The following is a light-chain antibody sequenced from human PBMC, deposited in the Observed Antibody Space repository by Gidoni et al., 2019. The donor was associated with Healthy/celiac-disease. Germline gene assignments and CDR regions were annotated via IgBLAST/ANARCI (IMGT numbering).Light chain of an antibody. V-gene: IGKV3-15*01. CDR1: PSVSSN. J-gene: IGKJ4*01. Sequence: EIVIPQSPATLSVSPAERATLSCRASPSVSSNLAWYQQKPGQAPRLLIYGASTRATGIPARFSGSGSGTEFTLTISSLQSEDFAVYYCQQYNNWPPLTFGGGTKVEIK. CDR3: QQYNNWPPLT. CDR2: GAS.